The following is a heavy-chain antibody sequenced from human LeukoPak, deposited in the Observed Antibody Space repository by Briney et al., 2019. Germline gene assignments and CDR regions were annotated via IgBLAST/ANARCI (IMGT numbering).Heavy chain of an antibody. D-gene: IGHD3-3*01. CDR1: GYTFTGYY. CDR2: INPNSGGT. V-gene: IGHV1-2*02. J-gene: IGHJ4*02. CDR3: ATDSPRSGYYQVEFDY. Sequence: ASVKVSCKASGYTFTGYYMHWVRQAPGQGLEWMGWINPNSGGTNYAQKFQGRVTMTRDTSISTAYMELSRLRSDDTAVYYCATDSPRSGYYQVEFDYWGQGTLVTVSS.